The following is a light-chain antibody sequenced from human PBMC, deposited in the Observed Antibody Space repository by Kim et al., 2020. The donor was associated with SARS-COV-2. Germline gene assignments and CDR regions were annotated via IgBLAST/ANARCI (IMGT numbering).Light chain of an antibody. CDR3: LQHNTYPVT. V-gene: IGKV1-17*01. Sequence: ASLGARVTIPCRASQDIRNDLGWYQQNPGRAPKRLIYGASSLQSGVPSRFSGSGSGTEFTLTISSLQPEDFATYFCLQHNTYPVTFGQGTRLEIK. CDR1: QDIRND. CDR2: GAS. J-gene: IGKJ5*01.